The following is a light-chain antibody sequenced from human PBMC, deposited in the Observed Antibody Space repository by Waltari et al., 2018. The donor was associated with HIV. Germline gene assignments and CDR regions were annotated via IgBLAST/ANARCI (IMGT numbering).Light chain of an antibody. V-gene: IGKV1-39*01. CDR1: QTIDTF. CDR3: QQSYTTATT. Sequence: IQLTQSPSSLSASVGHRVALTCRASQTIDTFLEWYQQKPGKAPKLLISTASSLQSGVPSRFSGSGSGTDFTLTISSLQPEDFVTYYCQQSYTTATTFGQGTRLEIK. J-gene: IGKJ5*01. CDR2: TAS.